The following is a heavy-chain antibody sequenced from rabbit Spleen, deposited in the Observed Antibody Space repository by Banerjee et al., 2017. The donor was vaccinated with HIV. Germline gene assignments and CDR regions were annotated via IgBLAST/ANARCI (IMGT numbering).Heavy chain of an antibody. V-gene: IGHV1S69*01. J-gene: IGHJ6*01. CDR3: ARAFNHGDYLYYGMDL. Sequence: QSLEESGGRLVTPGTPLTLTCTVSGIDLSSYAMGWVRQAPGKGLEYIGIIGSSGGTYYASWAKGRFTISKTSTTVDLKITSPTIEDTATYFCARAFNHGDYLYYGMDLWGPGTLVT. D-gene: IGHD2-1*01. CDR1: GIDLSSYA. CDR2: IGSSGGT.